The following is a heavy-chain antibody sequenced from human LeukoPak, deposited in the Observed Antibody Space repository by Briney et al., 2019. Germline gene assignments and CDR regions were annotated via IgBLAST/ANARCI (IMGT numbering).Heavy chain of an antibody. CDR2: INHSGST. CDR1: GGSFSGYY. V-gene: IGHV4-34*01. CDR3: ARARGALGYYSSTSCSTLGAFDI. D-gene: IGHD2-2*01. Sequence: SETLSLTCAVYGGSFSGYYWSWIRQPPGKGLEWIGEINHSGSTNYNPSLKSRVTISVDTSKNQFSLKLSSVTAADTAVYYCARARGALGYYSSTSCSTLGAFDIWGQGTMVTVSS. J-gene: IGHJ3*02.